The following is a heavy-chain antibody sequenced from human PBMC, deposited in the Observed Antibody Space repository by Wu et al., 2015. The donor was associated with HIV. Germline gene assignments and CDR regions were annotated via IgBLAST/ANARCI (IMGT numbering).Heavy chain of an antibody. J-gene: IGHJ3*02. CDR1: GYTFTSYA. Sequence: QAQLVQSGGEVKKPGASVKVSCKASGYTFTSYAINWVRQAPGQGLEWMGGITPMFETATYAQKFQARVTITADESTSTVSMDLRSLRSEDTAIYYCAKDLEIAAAGFPNACNIWGQGTLVTVSS. D-gene: IGHD6-13*01. CDR3: AKDLEIAAAGFPNACNI. CDR2: ITPMFETA. V-gene: IGHV1-69*13.